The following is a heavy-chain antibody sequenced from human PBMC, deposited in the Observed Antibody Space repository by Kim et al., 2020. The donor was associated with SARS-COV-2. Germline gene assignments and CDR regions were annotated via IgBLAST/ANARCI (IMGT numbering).Heavy chain of an antibody. Sequence: SRVTISVDTSKNQFSLKLSSVTAADTAVYYCARVERSSSWSITSYWYFDLWGRGTLVTVSS. J-gene: IGHJ2*01. CDR3: ARVERSSSWSITSYWYFDL. V-gene: IGHV4-59*01. D-gene: IGHD6-13*01.